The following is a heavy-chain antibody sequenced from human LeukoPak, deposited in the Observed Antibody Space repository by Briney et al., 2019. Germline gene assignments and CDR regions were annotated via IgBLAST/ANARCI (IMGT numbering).Heavy chain of an antibody. Sequence: SETLSLTCTVSGGSISSGDYYWSWIRQPPGKGLEWIGYIYYSGSTYYNPSLKIRVTISVDTSKNQFPLKLSSATAADTAVYYCARDDRLQIDYWGQGTLVTVSS. CDR3: ARDDRLQIDY. CDR2: IYYSGST. J-gene: IGHJ4*02. CDR1: GGSISSGDYY. D-gene: IGHD4-11*01. V-gene: IGHV4-30-4*08.